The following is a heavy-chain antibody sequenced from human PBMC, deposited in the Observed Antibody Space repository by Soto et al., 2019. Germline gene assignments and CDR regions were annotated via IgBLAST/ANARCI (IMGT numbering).Heavy chain of an antibody. CDR3: ARDRGFGMDV. CDR2: IFTSGSGST. Sequence: QVQLQESGPGLVKPSQTLSLTCTDSGDSISGGNYYWNWIRQHPGKGLEWIGYIFTSGSGSTYYNPSLKSRVIISVDTSNNQFSLRLNSVTAADTAVYYCARDRGFGMDVWGQGTTVPVSS. CDR1: GDSISGGNYY. J-gene: IGHJ6*02. V-gene: IGHV4-31*03.